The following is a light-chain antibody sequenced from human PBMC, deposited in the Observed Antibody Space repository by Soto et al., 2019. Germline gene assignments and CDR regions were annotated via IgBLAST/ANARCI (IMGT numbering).Light chain of an antibody. CDR3: SSFSTSSSYVI. V-gene: IGLV2-14*01. CDR2: QVT. CDR1: SSDVGNYNY. J-gene: IGLJ2*01. Sequence: QSVLTQPASVSGSPGQSITISCTGTSSDVGNYNYVSWYQEHPGKAPRLIIYQVTNRPSGVSNRFSGSKSGNTASLTISGLQAEDEADYYCSSFSTSSSYVIFGRGTKLTVL.